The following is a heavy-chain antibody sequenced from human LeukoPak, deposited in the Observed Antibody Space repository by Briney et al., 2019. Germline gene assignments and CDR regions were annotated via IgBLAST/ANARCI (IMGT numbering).Heavy chain of an antibody. J-gene: IGHJ4*02. CDR1: GFTFDDYA. V-gene: IGHV3-9*01. CDR3: AKDIGGDIVAATSDN. D-gene: IGHD5-12*01. CDR2: ISWNSGSI. Sequence: GGSLRLSCAASGFTFDDYAMHWVRQAPGKGLEWVSGISWNSGSIGYADSVKGRFTISRDNAKNSLYLQMNSLRAEDTALYYCAKDIGGDIVAATSDNWGQGTLVTVSS.